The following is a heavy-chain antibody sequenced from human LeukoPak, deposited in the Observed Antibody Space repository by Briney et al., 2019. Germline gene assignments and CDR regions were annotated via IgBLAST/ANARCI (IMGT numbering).Heavy chain of an antibody. V-gene: IGHV4-4*09. CDR1: GSISSYY. Sequence: PSETLSLTCTVSGSISSYYWSWIRQPPGKGPEWIGYIYTSGSTNYNPSLKSRVTISVDTSKDQFSLDLSSVTAADTAVYYCARQKCTSTSCLTKNAFDIWGQGTMVTVSS. D-gene: IGHD2-2*01. J-gene: IGHJ3*02. CDR3: ARQKCTSTSCLTKNAFDI. CDR2: IYTSGST.